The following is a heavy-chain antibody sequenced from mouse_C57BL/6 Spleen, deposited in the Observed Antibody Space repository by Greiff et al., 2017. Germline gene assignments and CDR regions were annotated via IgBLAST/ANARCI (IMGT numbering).Heavy chain of an antibody. CDR1: GYTFTSYW. D-gene: IGHD1-1*01. CDR2: IYPGSGST. CDR3: ARMDYGSSYYFDY. J-gene: IGHJ2*01. Sequence: VQLQQPGAELVKPGASVKMSCKASGYTFTSYWITWVKQRPGQGLEWIGDIYPGSGSTNYNEKFKSKATLTVDTSSSTAYMQLSSLTSEDSAVYYCARMDYGSSYYFDYWGQGTTLTVSS. V-gene: IGHV1-55*01.